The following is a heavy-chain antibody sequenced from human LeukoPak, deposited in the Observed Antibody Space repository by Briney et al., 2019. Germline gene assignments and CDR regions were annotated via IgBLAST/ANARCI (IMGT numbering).Heavy chain of an antibody. J-gene: IGHJ4*02. V-gene: IGHV2-70*11. CDR3: ARTDSNGYYSDY. D-gene: IGHD3-22*01. CDR1: GFSLSTGGMC. CDR2: IDWDDDK. Sequence: SGPALVKPTQTLTLTCTFSGFSLSTGGMCVSWVRQPPRKALEWLARIDWDDDKYYNTSLRTRLTISKGTSENQVVLTMTNMDPVVTATYYCARTDSNGYYSDYWGQGTLVTVSS.